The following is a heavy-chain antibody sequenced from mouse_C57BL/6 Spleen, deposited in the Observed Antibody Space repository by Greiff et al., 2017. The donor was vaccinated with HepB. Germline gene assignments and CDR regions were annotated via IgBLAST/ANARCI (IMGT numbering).Heavy chain of an antibody. CDR1: GYSFTDYN. CDR2: INPNYGTT. CDR3: AKGYDYDGRYYFDY. Sequence: EVQLQQSGPELVKPGASVKISCKASGYSFTDYNMNWVKQSNGKSLEWIGVINPNYGTTSYNQKFKGKATLTVDQSSSTAYMQINSLTSEDSAVYYCAKGYDYDGRYYFDYWGQGTTLTVSS. D-gene: IGHD2-4*01. V-gene: IGHV1-39*01. J-gene: IGHJ2*01.